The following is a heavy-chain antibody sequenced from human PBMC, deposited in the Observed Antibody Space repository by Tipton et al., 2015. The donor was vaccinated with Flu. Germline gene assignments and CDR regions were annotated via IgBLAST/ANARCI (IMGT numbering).Heavy chain of an antibody. CDR3: AREAGYSDYLGLYFDY. Sequence: TLSLTCSVSGDSISSGNNYWAWIRQPAGERPEWIGRIYTSGSTNDNPSFKSRVTISVDTSKNQFSLKLTSVTAADTAMYYCAREAGYSDYLGLYFDYWGQGALVTVSS. D-gene: IGHD4-11*01. J-gene: IGHJ4*02. V-gene: IGHV4-61*02. CDR2: IYTSGST. CDR1: GDSISSGNNY.